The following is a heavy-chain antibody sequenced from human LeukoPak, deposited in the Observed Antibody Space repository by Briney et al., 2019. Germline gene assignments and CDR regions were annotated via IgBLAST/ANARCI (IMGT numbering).Heavy chain of an antibody. CDR3: ARRAEMATTNWFDP. D-gene: IGHD5-24*01. CDR2: IIPIFGTA. Sequence: GASVKVSCKASECTFSSYAISWVRQAPGQGLEWMGGIIPIFGTANYAQKFQGRVTITADESTSTAYMELSCLRSEDTAVYYCARRAEMATTNWFDPWGQGTLVTVSS. V-gene: IGHV1-69*13. CDR1: ECTFSSYA. J-gene: IGHJ5*02.